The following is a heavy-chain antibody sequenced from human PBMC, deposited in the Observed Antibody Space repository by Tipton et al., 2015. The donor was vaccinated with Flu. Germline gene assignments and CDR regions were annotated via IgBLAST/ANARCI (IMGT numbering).Heavy chain of an antibody. J-gene: IGHJ6*02. CDR3: ARDGGVGSGWSYSGGNYYYGMDV. V-gene: IGHV4-39*07. Sequence: TLSLTCNVSGGSLSGYYWGWIRQPPGKGLEWIGSIYHSGSTFYHPSLKSRVTISVDTSKNQFSLKLGSVTAADTAVYYCARDGGVGSGWSYSGGNYYYGMDVWGQGTTVIVSS. CDR2: IYHSGST. D-gene: IGHD6-19*01. CDR1: GGSLSGYY.